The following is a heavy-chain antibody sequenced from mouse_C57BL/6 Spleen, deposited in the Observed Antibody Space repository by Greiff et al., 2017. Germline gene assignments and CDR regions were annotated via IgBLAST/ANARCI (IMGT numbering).Heavy chain of an antibody. CDR1: GFTFSDYY. CDR3: ARGGIYFYYFDY. J-gene: IGHJ2*01. CDR2: INYDGSST. D-gene: IGHD1-1*01. Sequence: EVQLQESEGGLVQPGSSMKLSCTASGFTFSDYYMAWVRQVPEKGLEWVANINYDGSSTYYLDSLKSRFIISRDNAKNIPYLQMSSLKSEDTATYYCARGGIYFYYFDYWGQGTTLTVSS. V-gene: IGHV5-16*01.